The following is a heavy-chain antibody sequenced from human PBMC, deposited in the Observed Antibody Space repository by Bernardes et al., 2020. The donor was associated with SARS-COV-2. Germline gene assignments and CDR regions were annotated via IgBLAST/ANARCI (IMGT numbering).Heavy chain of an antibody. CDR1: GGSISSYY. CDR2: IYYSGST. Sequence: ETLSLTCTVSGGSISSYYWSWIRQPPGKGLEWIGYIYYSGSTNYNPSLKSRVTISVDTSKNQFSLKLSSVTAADTAVYYCARDQAYYDFWSGYSGGHNWFDPWGQGTLVTVSS. J-gene: IGHJ5*02. CDR3: ARDQAYYDFWSGYSGGHNWFDP. V-gene: IGHV4-59*01. D-gene: IGHD3-3*01.